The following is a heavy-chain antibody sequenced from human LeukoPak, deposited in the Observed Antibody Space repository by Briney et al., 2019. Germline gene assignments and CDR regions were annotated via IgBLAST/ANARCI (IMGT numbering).Heavy chain of an antibody. CDR2: ISGDGGST. CDR3: AKALADRDLPYYYDSSGYYLVLGY. V-gene: IGHV3-43*02. CDR1: GFTFDDYA. D-gene: IGHD3-22*01. J-gene: IGHJ4*02. Sequence: GGSLRLSCAASGFTFDDYAMHWVRQAPGKGLQWVSLISGDGGSTYYADSVKGRFTISRDNSKNSLYLQMNSLRTEDTALYYCAKALADRDLPYYYDSSGYYLVLGYWGQGTLVTVSS.